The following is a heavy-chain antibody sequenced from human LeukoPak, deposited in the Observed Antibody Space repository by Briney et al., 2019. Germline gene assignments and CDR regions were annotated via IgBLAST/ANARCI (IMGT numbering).Heavy chain of an antibody. CDR1: EYTFISFY. CDR3: ARGHGDYEYFQH. Sequence: HGASVKVSCKASEYTFISFYMHWVRQAPGQGLEWMGVINPSGGSTSYAQKFQGRVTMTRDTSTSTVHMELSSLRSEDTAVYYCARGHGDYEYFQHWGQGTLVTVSS. D-gene: IGHD4-17*01. CDR2: INPSGGST. V-gene: IGHV1-46*01. J-gene: IGHJ1*01.